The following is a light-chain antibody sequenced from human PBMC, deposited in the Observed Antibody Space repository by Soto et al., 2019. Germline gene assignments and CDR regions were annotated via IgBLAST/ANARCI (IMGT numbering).Light chain of an antibody. J-gene: IGKJ5*01. CDR2: GAS. CDR3: QQYGSSHT. Sequence: ESLFILSPRNLSLSPGERATPSCRASQSVTSTYLAWYQQKPGQAPRLLIYGASSRAIGIPDRFSGSVSGSDFILTINRLEPEDFAVYYCQQYGSSHTFGQGTRLE. V-gene: IGKV3-20*01. CDR1: QSVTSTY.